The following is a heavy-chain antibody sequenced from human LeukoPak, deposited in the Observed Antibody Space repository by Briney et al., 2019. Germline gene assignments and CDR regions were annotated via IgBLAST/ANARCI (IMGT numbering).Heavy chain of an antibody. V-gene: IGHV4-59*01. J-gene: IGHJ3*02. CDR3: ARVMQLRAFDI. CDR2: IYYSGST. Sequence: PSETLSLTCTVSGGSISSYYWSWIRQPPGKGLEWIGYIYYSGSTNYNPSLKSRVTISVDTSKNQFSLKLSSVTAADTAVYYCARVMQLRAFDIWGQGTMVTVSS. CDR1: GGSISSYY. D-gene: IGHD6-13*01.